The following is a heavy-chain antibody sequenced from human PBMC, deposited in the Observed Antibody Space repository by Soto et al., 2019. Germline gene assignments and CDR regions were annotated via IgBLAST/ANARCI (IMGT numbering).Heavy chain of an antibody. D-gene: IGHD5-18*01. V-gene: IGHV4-30-4*02. CDR3: ATVGYSYGPYWYFDL. CDR1: GGSISSGDYY. J-gene: IGHJ2*01. CDR2: IYYSGST. Sequence: SETLSLTCTVSGGSISSGDYYWSWIRQPPGKGLEWIGYIYYSGSTYYNPSLKSRVTISVDTSKNQFSLKLSSVTAADTAVYSCATVGYSYGPYWYFDLWGRGTLVTVSS.